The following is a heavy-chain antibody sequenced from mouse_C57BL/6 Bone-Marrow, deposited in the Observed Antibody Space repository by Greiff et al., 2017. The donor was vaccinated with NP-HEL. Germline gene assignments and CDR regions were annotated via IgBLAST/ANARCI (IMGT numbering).Heavy chain of an antibody. CDR1: GYAFSSYW. CDR3: ARARGVYYGNYDWFAY. Sequence: VQLQESGAELVKPGASVKISCKASGYAFSSYWMNWVKQRPGKGLEWIGQIYPGDGDTNYNGKFKGKATLTADKSSSTAYMQLSSLTSEDSAVYFCARARGVYYGNYDWFAYWGQGTLVTVSA. D-gene: IGHD2-1*01. CDR2: IYPGDGDT. V-gene: IGHV1-80*01. J-gene: IGHJ3*01.